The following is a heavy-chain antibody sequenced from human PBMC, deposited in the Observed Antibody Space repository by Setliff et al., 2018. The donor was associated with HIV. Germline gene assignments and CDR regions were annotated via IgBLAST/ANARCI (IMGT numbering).Heavy chain of an antibody. Sequence: PSETLSLTCTVSGGSISSYYWSWIRQPPGKGLEWIGYIYYSGSTNYNPSLKSRVTISVDTSKNQFSLKLSSVTAADTAVYFCARDNSVWSTDFWGQGTLVTVSS. D-gene: IGHD6-19*01. CDR3: ARDNSVWSTDF. V-gene: IGHV4-59*01. CDR2: IYYSGST. CDR1: GGSISSYY. J-gene: IGHJ4*02.